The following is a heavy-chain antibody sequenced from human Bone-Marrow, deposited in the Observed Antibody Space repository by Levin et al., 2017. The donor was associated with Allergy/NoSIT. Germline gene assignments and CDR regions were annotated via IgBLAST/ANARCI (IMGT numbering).Heavy chain of an antibody. Sequence: ASGPTLVKPTQTLTLTCTFSGFSLSSYGVGVGWIRQPPGKALEWLAVIYWDDDKRYSPSLKSRLTITKDTSKDQVVLTMTNMDTVDTATYYCAQRGSWAGNNWDTGYLDYWGQGTLVTVSS. CDR2: IYWDDDK. CDR3: AQRGSWAGNNWDTGYLDY. V-gene: IGHV2-5*02. J-gene: IGHJ4*02. CDR1: GFSLSSYGVG. D-gene: IGHD1-1*01.